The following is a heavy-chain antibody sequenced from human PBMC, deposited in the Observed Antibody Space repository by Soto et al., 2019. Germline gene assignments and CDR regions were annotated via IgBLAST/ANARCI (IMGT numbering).Heavy chain of an antibody. CDR3: TRANYGSGSNYYYGLDV. CDR1: GFAFSRYG. J-gene: IGHJ6*02. V-gene: IGHV3-33*01. Sequence: PGGSLRLSCAASGFAFSRYGMHWVRQAPGKGLEWVAVIWFDGSNKYYADSVKGRFTVSRDNPKNTLYLQMNSLRAEDTAVYYCTRANYGSGSNYYYGLDVWGQGTTVTVSS. D-gene: IGHD3-10*01. CDR2: IWFDGSNK.